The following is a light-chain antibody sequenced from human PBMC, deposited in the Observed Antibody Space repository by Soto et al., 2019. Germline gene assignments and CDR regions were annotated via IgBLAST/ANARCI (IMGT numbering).Light chain of an antibody. J-gene: IGKJ1*01. CDR1: QSISSW. V-gene: IGKV1-5*01. CDR3: QHPRAWT. CDR2: DAS. Sequence: DIQMTQSPSTLSASVGDRVTITCRASQSISSWLAWYQQKPGKAPKLLIYDASSLESGVPSRSSGSGSGTEFTLTISSLQPDDFATYYCQHPRAWTFGQGTKVEIK.